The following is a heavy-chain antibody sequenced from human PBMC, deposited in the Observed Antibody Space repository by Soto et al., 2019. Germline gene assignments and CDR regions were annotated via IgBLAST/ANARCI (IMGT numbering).Heavy chain of an antibody. CDR1: GGTFSSYA. J-gene: IGHJ6*02. CDR2: IVPIFGTP. V-gene: IGHV1-69*13. D-gene: IGHD5-12*01. CDR3: ASTQVDIAPPYSYYGMDV. Sequence: GASVKVSCKASGGTFSSYAISWVRQSPGQRPEWMGGIVPIFGTPNYAQKFQGRVTIIAGESTSTAYMELSSLRSDDTAVYYCASTQVDIAPPYSYYGMDVWGQGTTVTVSS.